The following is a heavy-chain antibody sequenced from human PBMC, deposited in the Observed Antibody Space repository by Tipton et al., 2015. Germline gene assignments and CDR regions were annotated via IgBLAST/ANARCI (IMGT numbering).Heavy chain of an antibody. CDR3: VRDWVYSPNYGMDV. D-gene: IGHD5-12*01. V-gene: IGHV3-11*01. CDR2: ISSDGNTV. CDR1: GFTFDDYG. J-gene: IGHJ6*02. Sequence: SLRLSCAASGFTFDDYGMTWVRQAPEKGLESVSYISSDGNTVYYADSVKGRFTISRDNAKNSLYLQMNSLRVEDTAVYYCVRDWVYSPNYGMDVWGQGTTVTVSS.